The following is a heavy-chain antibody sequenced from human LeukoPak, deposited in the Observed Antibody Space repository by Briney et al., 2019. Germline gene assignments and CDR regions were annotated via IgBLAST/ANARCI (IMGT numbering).Heavy chain of an antibody. Sequence: PSETLSLTCAVYGGSFSGYYWSWIRQPPGKGLEWIGEINHSGSTNYNPSLKSRVTISVDTSKNQFSLKLSSVTAADTAVYYCARDAWGSTVVTPFAFDIWGQGTMVTVSS. J-gene: IGHJ3*02. CDR1: GGSFSGYY. D-gene: IGHD4-23*01. CDR3: ARDAWGSTVVTPFAFDI. V-gene: IGHV4-34*01. CDR2: INHSGST.